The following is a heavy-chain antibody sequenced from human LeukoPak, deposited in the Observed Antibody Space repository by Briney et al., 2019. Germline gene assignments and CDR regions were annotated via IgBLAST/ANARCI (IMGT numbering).Heavy chain of an antibody. CDR3: AKDTGSYWWAFDY. J-gene: IGHJ4*02. CDR2: ISNSSSYK. D-gene: IGHD1-26*01. Sequence: GGSLRLSCAASGFTFGSYSVNWVRQAPGKGLEWVSSISNSSSYKKYADAVKGRLTISRDNAKNTLYLQMNSLRAEDTAVYYCAKDTGSYWWAFDYWAQGTLVTVSS. CDR1: GFTFGSYS. V-gene: IGHV3-21*04.